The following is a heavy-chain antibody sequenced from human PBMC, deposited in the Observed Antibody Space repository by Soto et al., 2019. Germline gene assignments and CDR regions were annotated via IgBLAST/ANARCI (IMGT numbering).Heavy chain of an antibody. D-gene: IGHD3-3*01. V-gene: IGHV3-53*02. J-gene: IGHJ3*02. CDR3: ATGGYYDFWSGYYPLGAFDI. CDR1: GFTVSSNY. Sequence: EVQLVETGGGLIQPGGSLRLSCAASGFTVSSNYMSWVRQAPGKGLEWGSVIYSGGSTYYSDSVKGRFTISRDNSKNTLYLQMNSLRAEDTAVYYCATGGYYDFWSGYYPLGAFDIWGQGTMVTVSS. CDR2: IYSGGST.